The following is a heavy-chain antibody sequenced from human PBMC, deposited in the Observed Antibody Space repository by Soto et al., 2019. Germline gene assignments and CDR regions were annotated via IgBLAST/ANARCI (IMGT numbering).Heavy chain of an antibody. CDR3: ERAQKVSASSQTRPDL. D-gene: IGHD6-6*01. J-gene: IGHJ5*02. CDR1: SGSFSGYY. V-gene: IGHV4-34*01. CDR2: ISQSGNT. Sequence: SETLSLTCSIYSGSFSGYYWSWIRQPPGKGLEWIGEISQSGNTNYSPSLKSRVSISIDKSKKQFSLNLASVSAADTAVYYCERAQKVSASSQTRPDLWGQGTLAT.